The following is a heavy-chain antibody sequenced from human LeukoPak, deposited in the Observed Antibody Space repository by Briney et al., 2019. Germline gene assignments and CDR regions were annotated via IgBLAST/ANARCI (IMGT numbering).Heavy chain of an antibody. D-gene: IGHD3-10*01. V-gene: IGHV1-2*02. CDR1: GYTFTGYY. Sequence: GASVKVSCKASGYTFTGYYMHWVRQAPGQGLEWMAWINPNSGDTNYAQKFQGRVTMTRDTSINTAYMELSSLRAEDTAVYYCAKDYVLLWFGGFFDYWGQGTLVTVSS. J-gene: IGHJ4*02. CDR2: INPNSGDT. CDR3: AKDYVLLWFGGFFDY.